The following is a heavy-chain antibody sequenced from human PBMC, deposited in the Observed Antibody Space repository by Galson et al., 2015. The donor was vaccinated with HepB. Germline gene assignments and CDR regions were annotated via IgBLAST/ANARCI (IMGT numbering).Heavy chain of an antibody. CDR3: AKDLHSPWAIRPTMGFVS. Sequence: SLRLSCAASGFPFSSYAMTWVRQAPGKGLEWVSTISATGVTTYYADSVKGRFTIYRDNRKNTVYLQMDSLRAEDTAIYYCAKDLHSPWAIRPTMGFVSRGQRTLVTGSS. V-gene: IGHV3-23*01. CDR2: ISATGVTT. CDR1: GFPFSSYA. D-gene: IGHD2-15*01. J-gene: IGHJ4*02.